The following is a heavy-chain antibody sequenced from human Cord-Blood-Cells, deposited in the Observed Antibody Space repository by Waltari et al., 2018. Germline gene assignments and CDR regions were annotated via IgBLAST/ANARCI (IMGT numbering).Heavy chain of an antibody. J-gene: IGHJ4*02. D-gene: IGHD3-22*01. CDR3: ARVFAMSYDGSGYYFDY. CDR1: GGSFSGYY. CDR2: STQSGIT. V-gene: IGHV4-34*01. Sequence: QVQLPPWGAGLVKPSETLSLTCAVYGGSFSGYYWSWIRHPPGKGLEWFGESTQSGITNYNPSLKSRVTISVYTSKNQFSLKLSAVTAADTVMYYCARVFAMSYDGSGYYFDYWCQGTLVTVSS.